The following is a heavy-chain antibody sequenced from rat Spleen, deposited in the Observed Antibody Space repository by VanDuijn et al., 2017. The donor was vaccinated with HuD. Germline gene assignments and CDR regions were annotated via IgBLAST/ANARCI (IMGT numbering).Heavy chain of an antibody. V-gene: IGHV5-29*01. D-gene: IGHD4-3*01. CDR2: ISYDGSGT. Sequence: EVQLVESDGGLVQPGRSLKLSCAASGFTFSDYYMAWVRQAPTKGLEWVATISYDGSGTYYRDSVKGRFTISRDNAENTVYLQMYSLRSEDTATYYCAVSGYGYWGQGVMVTVSS. CDR3: AVSGYGY. J-gene: IGHJ2*01. CDR1: GFTFSDYY.